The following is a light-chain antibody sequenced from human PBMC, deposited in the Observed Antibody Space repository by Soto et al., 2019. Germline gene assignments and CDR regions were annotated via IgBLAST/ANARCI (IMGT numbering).Light chain of an antibody. V-gene: IGKV3-20*01. CDR2: GAS. Sequence: EIVLTQSPGSLSLSPGDRVTLTCRASQGVSSSYLAWYQQQPGQAHRLLIYGASSTATGIPDRFSGSGSGTDFTLTISRLQPEDFAVYCCQQYGSYPYTFGQGIKLEI. CDR1: QGVSSSY. CDR3: QQYGSYPYT. J-gene: IGKJ2*01.